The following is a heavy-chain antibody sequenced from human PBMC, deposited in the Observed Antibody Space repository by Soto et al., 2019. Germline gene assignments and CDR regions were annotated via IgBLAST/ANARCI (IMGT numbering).Heavy chain of an antibody. CDR1: GSTFSSYA. CDR3: ANLGYCSGGSCLPFYYYYYMDV. Sequence: GRSLRLSCAASGSTFSSYAMSWVRQAPGKGLEWVSAISGSGGSTYYADSVKGRFTISRDNSKNTLYLQMNSLRAEDTAVYYCANLGYCSGGSCLPFYYYYYMDVWGKGTTVTVSS. D-gene: IGHD2-15*01. V-gene: IGHV3-23*01. CDR2: ISGSGGST. J-gene: IGHJ6*03.